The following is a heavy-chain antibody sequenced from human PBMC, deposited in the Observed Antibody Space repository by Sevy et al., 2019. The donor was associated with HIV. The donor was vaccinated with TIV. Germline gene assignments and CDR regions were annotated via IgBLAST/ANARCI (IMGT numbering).Heavy chain of an antibody. J-gene: IGHJ4*02. CDR1: GGSITSLY. V-gene: IGHV4-59*08. Sequence: SETLSLTCTVSGGSITSLYWNWIRQPPGKGLEWIGNIYYNGHINYNPSLKSRVTLSFDTSKNQFPLRLSSVTAADTAMYYCAGENAWGRGYSWGQGTLVTVSS. D-gene: IGHD1-26*01. CDR3: AGENAWGRGYS. CDR2: IYYNGHI.